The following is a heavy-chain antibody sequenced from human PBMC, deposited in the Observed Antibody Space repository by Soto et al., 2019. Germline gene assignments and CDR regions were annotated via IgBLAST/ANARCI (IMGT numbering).Heavy chain of an antibody. CDR3: ATSYGSGYRAFDY. V-gene: IGHV1-69*04. CDR1: GDTFNFYS. D-gene: IGHD3-10*01. CDR2: VNPIVSMS. J-gene: IGHJ4*02. Sequence: QVQLVQSGAEVKRPGSSVKVSCKASGDTFNFYSINWVRQAPGLGLEWMGRVNPIVSMSNYAQRFQGRVTMTADKFTSTAYMELSGLRSEDTAIYYCATSYGSGYRAFDYWGQGALVTVSS.